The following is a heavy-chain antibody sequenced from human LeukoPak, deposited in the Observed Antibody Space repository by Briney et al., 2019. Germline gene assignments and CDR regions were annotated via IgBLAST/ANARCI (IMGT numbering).Heavy chain of an antibody. V-gene: IGHV3-73*01. CDR2: VRAKTYNYAT. J-gene: IGHJ4*02. CDR3: ASSKGGAPAN. D-gene: IGHD2-8*01. Sequence: GGSLRLSCAASGFTFSGSAMYWVRQASGKGLEWVGHVRAKTYNYATTYAASVEGRFTISRDDSKSTTYLQMNSLKTEDTAMYYCASSKGGAPANWDQGTLVTVSS. CDR1: GFTFSGSA.